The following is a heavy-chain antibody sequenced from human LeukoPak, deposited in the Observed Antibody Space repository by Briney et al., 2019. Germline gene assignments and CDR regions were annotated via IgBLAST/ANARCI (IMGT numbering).Heavy chain of an antibody. Sequence: SGPTLVNPTQTLTLTCTFSGFSLTTSGVGVGWIRQPPGKALEWLALIYWDNNKLYSPSLKSRLTIAKDTSKNQVVLTMTNMDLVDTATYSCAHYGDYRFLYYFDHWGQGTLVTVSS. V-gene: IGHV2-5*02. CDR3: AHYGDYRFLYYFDH. J-gene: IGHJ4*02. D-gene: IGHD4-17*01. CDR2: IYWDNNK. CDR1: GFSLTTSGVG.